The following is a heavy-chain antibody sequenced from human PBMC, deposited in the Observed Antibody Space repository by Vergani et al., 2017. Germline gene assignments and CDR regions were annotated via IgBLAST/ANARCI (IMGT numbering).Heavy chain of an antibody. J-gene: IGHJ3*02. CDR3: AKPRGYCSGGSCYGARRWAALDAFDI. D-gene: IGHD2-15*01. CDR1: GFTFDDYA. CDR2: ISWNSGSI. Sequence: EVQLVESGGGLVQPGRSLRLSCAASGFTFDDYAMHWVRQAPGKGLEWVSGISWNSGSIGYADSVKRRFTISRDNAKNSLYLQMNSLRAEDTALYYCAKPRGYCSGGSCYGARRWAALDAFDIWGQGTMVTVSS. V-gene: IGHV3-9*01.